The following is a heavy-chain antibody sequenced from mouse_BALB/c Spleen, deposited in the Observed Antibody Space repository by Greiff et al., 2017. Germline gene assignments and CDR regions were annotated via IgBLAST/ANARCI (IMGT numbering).Heavy chain of an antibody. CDR2: IDPANGNT. Sequence: EVQLQQSGAELVKPGASVKLSCTASGFNIKDTYMHWVKQRPEQGLEWIGRIDPANGNTKYDPKFQGKATITADTSSNTAYLQLSSLTSEDTAVYYCARDPRYYYGSSYAYWGQGTTLTVSS. J-gene: IGHJ2*01. CDR3: ARDPRYYYGSSYAY. CDR1: GFNIKDTY. V-gene: IGHV14-3*02. D-gene: IGHD1-1*01.